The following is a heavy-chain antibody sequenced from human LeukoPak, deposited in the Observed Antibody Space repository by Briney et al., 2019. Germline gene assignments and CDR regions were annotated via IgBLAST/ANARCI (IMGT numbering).Heavy chain of an antibody. Sequence: QSSETLSLTCTVSGGSISSYYWSWIRQPPGKGLEWVSAISGSGGSTYYADSVKGRFAISRDNSKNTLYLQMNSLRAEDTAVYYCAKDLGGGFLKTPDNGYSSGWPHDAFDIWGQGTMVTVSS. CDR2: ISGSGGST. CDR3: AKDLGGGFLKTPDNGYSSGWPHDAFDI. J-gene: IGHJ3*02. D-gene: IGHD6-19*01. V-gene: IGHV3-23*01. CDR1: GGSISSYY.